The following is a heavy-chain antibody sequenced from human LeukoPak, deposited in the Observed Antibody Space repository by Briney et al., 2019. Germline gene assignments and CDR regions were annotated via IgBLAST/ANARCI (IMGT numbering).Heavy chain of an antibody. Sequence: GGSLRLSCAASGFTFSGSAMHWVRQASGKGLEWAGRIRSKANSYATAYAASVKGRFTISRDDSKNTAYLQMNSLKTEDTAVYYCTTRMGYYDSSGYTRGGQGTLVTVPS. J-gene: IGHJ4*02. CDR1: GFTFSGSA. D-gene: IGHD3-22*01. CDR2: IRSKANSYAT. CDR3: TTRMGYYDSSGYTR. V-gene: IGHV3-73*01.